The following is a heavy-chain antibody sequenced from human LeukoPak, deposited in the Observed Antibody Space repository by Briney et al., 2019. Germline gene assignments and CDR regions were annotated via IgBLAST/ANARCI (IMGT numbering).Heavy chain of an antibody. V-gene: IGHV1-46*01. CDR3: AREEMMVILALDM. J-gene: IGHJ3*02. CDR2: INPSVSTT. CDR1: GYTFTQHY. D-gene: IGHD3-22*01. Sequence: ASVKVSCQASGYTFTQHYIHWVRQAPGQGLEWMGIINPSVSTTLYSQKFQGRVTLTRDTSTTTVYMEVTSLRSDDTAVYYCAREEMMVILALDMWGQGTMVTVSS.